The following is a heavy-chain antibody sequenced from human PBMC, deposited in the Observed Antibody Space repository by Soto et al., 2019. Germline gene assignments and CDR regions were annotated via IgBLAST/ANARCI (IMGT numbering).Heavy chain of an antibody. V-gene: IGHV3-48*02. CDR1: GFTFSSYS. CDR2: ISSSSSTI. CDR3: VKGYYYYYYGMDV. J-gene: IGHJ6*02. Sequence: LRLSCAASGFTFSSYSMNWVRQAPGKGLEWVSYISSSSSTIYYADSVKGRFTISRDNAKNSLYLQMNSLRDEDTAVYYCVKGYYYYYYGMDVWGQGTTVTVSS.